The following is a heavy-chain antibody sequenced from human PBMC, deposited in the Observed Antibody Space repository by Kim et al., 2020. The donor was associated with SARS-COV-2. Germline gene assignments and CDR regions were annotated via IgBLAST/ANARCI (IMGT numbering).Heavy chain of an antibody. Sequence: SETLSLTCAVSGGSISSSNWWSWVRQPPGKGLEWIGEIYHSGSTNYNPSLKSRVTISVDKSKNQFSLKLSSVTAADTAVYYCARAISSGYGGLLGMDVWGQGTTVTVSS. V-gene: IGHV4-4*02. J-gene: IGHJ6*02. CDR3: ARAISSGYGGLLGMDV. CDR2: IYHSGST. CDR1: GGSISSSNW. D-gene: IGHD5-12*01.